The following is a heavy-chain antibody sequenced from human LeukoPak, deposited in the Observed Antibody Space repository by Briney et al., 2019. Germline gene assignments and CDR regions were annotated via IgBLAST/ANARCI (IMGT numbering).Heavy chain of an antibody. CDR1: GFTFSSYG. D-gene: IGHD6-13*01. CDR2: LNWNGGST. J-gene: IGHJ4*02. Sequence: GGSLRLSCAASGFTFSSYGMSWVRQAPGKGLEWVSGLNWNGGSTGYADSVKGRFIISRDNAKNCLYLQMHSLRAEDTALYYCAKSASSWPLYYFDYWGQGTLVTVSS. CDR3: AKSASSWPLYYFDY. V-gene: IGHV3-20*04.